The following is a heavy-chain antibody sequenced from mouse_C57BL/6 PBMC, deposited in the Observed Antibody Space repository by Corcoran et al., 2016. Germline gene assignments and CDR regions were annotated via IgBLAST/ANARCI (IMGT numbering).Heavy chain of an antibody. Sequence: QVQLQQSGAELARPGASVKLSCKASGYTFTSYGMSWVKQRTGQGLEWIGEIYPGSGNTYYNEKFKGKATLTADKSSSTAYMELRSLTSEDSAVYFCASYYSGGYAMDYWGQGTSVTVSS. CDR2: IYPGSGNT. CDR3: ASYYSGGYAMDY. J-gene: IGHJ4*01. D-gene: IGHD2-12*01. V-gene: IGHV1-81*01. CDR1: GYTFTSYG.